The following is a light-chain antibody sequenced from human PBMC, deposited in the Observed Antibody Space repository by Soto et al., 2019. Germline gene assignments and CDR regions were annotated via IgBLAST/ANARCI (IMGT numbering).Light chain of an antibody. CDR2: GAS. CDR1: QSVGSK. V-gene: IGKV3-15*01. CDR3: QQYNTWPPLT. J-gene: IGKJ4*01. Sequence: EIVMTQSPATLSVSPGERATLSCRASQSVGSKLAWYQQKPGQAPRLLIYGASTRATGIPARFSGSASGTEYTLTISSLQSEDFAVYYCQQYNTWPPLTFGGGTKVEIK.